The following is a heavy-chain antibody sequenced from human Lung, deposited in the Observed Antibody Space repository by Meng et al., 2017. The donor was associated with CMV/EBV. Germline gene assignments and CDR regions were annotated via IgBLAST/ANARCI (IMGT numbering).Heavy chain of an antibody. CDR1: GFTFTPYY. CDR3: ARSSPLTKYYFDY. CDR2: INPDGGST. V-gene: IGHV1-46*01. Sequence: ASGFTFTPYYLHWVRQAPGQGLEWLGIINPDGGSTVYAQKFQGRVTMTKDTSTSTVYMELTSLRSGDTAVYYCARSSPLTKYYFDYWGQGTLVTVSS. J-gene: IGHJ4*02.